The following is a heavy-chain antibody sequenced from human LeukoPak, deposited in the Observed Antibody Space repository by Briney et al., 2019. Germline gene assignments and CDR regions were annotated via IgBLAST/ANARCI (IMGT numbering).Heavy chain of an antibody. CDR1: GDSFSSNSAA. Sequence: SQTLSLTCALSGDSFSSNSAAWNWLRQSPSRGLEWLGRTYYRSKWYNDYAVSVKSRITINPDTSKNQFSLQLNSVTPEDTAVYYCVREDCSGGSCYSGFDYWAQGTLVTVSS. V-gene: IGHV6-1*01. J-gene: IGHJ4*02. CDR2: TYYRSKWYN. CDR3: VREDCSGGSCYSGFDY. D-gene: IGHD2-15*01.